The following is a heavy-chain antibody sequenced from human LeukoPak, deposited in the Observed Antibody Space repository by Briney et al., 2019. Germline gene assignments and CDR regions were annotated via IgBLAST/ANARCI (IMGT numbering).Heavy chain of an antibody. CDR1: GGSISSYY. D-gene: IGHD3-10*01. Sequence: SEALSLTCTVSGGSISSYYWNWLRQPPGKGLEWIGYIYYSGSANYNPSLKSRVTISVDTSKNQVSLKLSSVTAADTAVYYCARGSSIWFGEPHMDVWGKGTTVTISS. CDR3: ARGSSIWFGEPHMDV. V-gene: IGHV4-59*01. CDR2: IYYSGSA. J-gene: IGHJ6*03.